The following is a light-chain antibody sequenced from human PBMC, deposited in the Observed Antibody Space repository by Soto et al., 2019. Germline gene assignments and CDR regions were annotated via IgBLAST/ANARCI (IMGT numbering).Light chain of an antibody. J-gene: IGKJ3*01. V-gene: IGKV3-11*01. CDR2: DAS. CDR3: QQRSNWPLLT. Sequence: EIVLTQSPATLSLSPGERATLSCRASQSVSSYLAWYQQKPGQAPRLLIYDASNRATGIPARFSGSGSETDFTLTISSLEPEDFAVYYCQQRSNWPLLTFGPGTKVDIK. CDR1: QSVSSY.